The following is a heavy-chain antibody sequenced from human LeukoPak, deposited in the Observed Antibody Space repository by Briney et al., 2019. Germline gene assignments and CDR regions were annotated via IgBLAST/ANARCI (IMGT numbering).Heavy chain of an antibody. J-gene: IGHJ4*02. V-gene: IGHV4-30-4*01. CDR3: ARLSRGAGAAKTFDY. D-gene: IGHD6-13*01. Sequence: PSETLSLTCTVSGGSISSGDYYWSGIRQPPGKGLERIGYIYYSGSTYYNPSLKSRVAISIDTSKNQFSLKLSSVTAADTAVYYCARLSRGAGAAKTFDYWGQGILVTVSS. CDR2: IYYSGST. CDR1: GGSISSGDYY.